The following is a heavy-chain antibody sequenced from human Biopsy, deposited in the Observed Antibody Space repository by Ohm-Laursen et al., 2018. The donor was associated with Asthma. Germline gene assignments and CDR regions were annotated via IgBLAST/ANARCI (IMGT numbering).Heavy chain of an antibody. J-gene: IGHJ3*02. D-gene: IGHD3-22*01. CDR3: ARQSGQEYGDSIPFDT. CDR1: GFVFSQCG. Sequence: RSLRLSCAASGFVFSQCGMHWVRQGPGKGLEWVALVSSDGHNKYYEDFVKGRFTISRDNSRNRLYLQINSLTVEDSAVYFCARQSGQEYGDSIPFDTWGQGTKVAVSS. CDR2: VSSDGHNK. V-gene: IGHV3-30*03.